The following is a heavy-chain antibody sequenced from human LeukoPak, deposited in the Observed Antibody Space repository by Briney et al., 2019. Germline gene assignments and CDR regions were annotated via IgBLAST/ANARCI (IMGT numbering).Heavy chain of an antibody. D-gene: IGHD5-18*01. J-gene: IGHJ6*03. Sequence: SETLSLTCTVSGGSISIYYWSWIRQPPGKGLEWIGYIYYSGSTNYNPSLKSRVTISVDTSKNQFSLKLSSVTAADTAVYYCARGNTAMAPPYYYYYMDVWGKGTTVTVSS. V-gene: IGHV4-59*01. CDR1: GGSISIYY. CDR3: ARGNTAMAPPYYYYYMDV. CDR2: IYYSGST.